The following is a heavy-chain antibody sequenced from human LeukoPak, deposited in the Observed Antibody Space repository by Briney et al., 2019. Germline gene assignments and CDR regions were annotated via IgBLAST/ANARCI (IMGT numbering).Heavy chain of an antibody. V-gene: IGHV4-30-2*01. CDR3: ATGQHYDFWSGYYGGYYYYYMDV. D-gene: IGHD3-3*01. Sequence: SQTLSLTCAVSGGSISSGGYSWSWIRQPPGKGLEWIGYIYHSGSTYYNPSLKSRVTISVDRSKNQFSLKLSSVTAADTAVYYCATGQHYDFWSGYYGGYYYYYMDVWDKGTTVTVSS. CDR2: IYHSGST. CDR1: GGSISSGGYS. J-gene: IGHJ6*03.